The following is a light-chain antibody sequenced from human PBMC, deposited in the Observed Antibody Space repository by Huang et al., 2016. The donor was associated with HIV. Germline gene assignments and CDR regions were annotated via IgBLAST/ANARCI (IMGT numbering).Light chain of an antibody. CDR1: QGISSY. V-gene: IGKV1-9*01. CDR3: QQLNSYPQT. J-gene: IGKJ1*01. CDR2: AAS. Sequence: IQLTQSPSSRSASVGDRVTITCRASQGISSYLAWYQEKPGKAPKLLIYAASTLQSGVPSRCSGSGSGTDFTLTSSSLQPEDFATYYCQQLNSYPQTFGQGTKVEIK.